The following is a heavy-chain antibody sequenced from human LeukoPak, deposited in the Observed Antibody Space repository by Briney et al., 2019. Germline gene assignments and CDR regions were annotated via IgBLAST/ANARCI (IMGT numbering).Heavy chain of an antibody. CDR2: IRYDTTNR. J-gene: IGHJ4*02. D-gene: IGHD2-21*01. CDR3: AKDQSVFFDYGGYVED. V-gene: IGHV3-30*02. CDR1: GFIFSDYG. Sequence: PGGSLRLSCVASGFIFSDYGLHWVRQAPGKGLEWVAFIRYDTTNRYYADSVRGRFTISRDNSKNTLYLQMNGLRDEDTAMYYCAKDQSVFFDYGGYVEDWGQGTLVTVSS.